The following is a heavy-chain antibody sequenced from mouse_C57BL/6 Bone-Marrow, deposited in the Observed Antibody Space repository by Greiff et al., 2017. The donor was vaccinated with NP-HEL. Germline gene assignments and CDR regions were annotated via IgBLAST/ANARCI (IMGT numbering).Heavy chain of an antibody. Sequence: EVQLVESGPGLVKPSQSLSLTCSVTGYSITSGYYWNWIRQFPGNKLEWMGYISYDGSNNYNPSLKNRISITRDTSKNQFFLKLNSVTTEDTATYYCASSYCPDWYFDVWGTGTTVTVSS. CDR1: GYSITSGYY. V-gene: IGHV3-6*01. D-gene: IGHD1-1*01. CDR2: ISYDGSN. CDR3: ASSYCPDWYFDV. J-gene: IGHJ1*03.